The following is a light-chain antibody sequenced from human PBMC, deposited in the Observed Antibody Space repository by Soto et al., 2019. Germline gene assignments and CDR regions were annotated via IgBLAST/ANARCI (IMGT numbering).Light chain of an antibody. CDR3: QQYSNWPIT. J-gene: IGKJ5*01. V-gene: IGKV3D-15*01. Sequence: EMVMTQSPGTLSVSPGERATLSCRASQTVGRDYLAWYQHKPGQAPRLLIYGISNRATGIPDRFSGSESGTEFTLTISGVQPEDVGIYYCQQYSNWPITFGQGTRLELK. CDR2: GIS. CDR1: QTVGRDY.